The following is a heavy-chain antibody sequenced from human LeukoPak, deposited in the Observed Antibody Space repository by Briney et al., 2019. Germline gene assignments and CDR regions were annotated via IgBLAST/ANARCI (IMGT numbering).Heavy chain of an antibody. J-gene: IGHJ4*02. CDR2: IYYSGST. CDR3: ARQKTGPFDY. Sequence: PSETLSLTCTVSGDSISSYYWSWIRQPPGKGLEWIGYIYYSGSTNYNPSLKSRVTISVDMSKNQFSLKLSSVTAADTAVYYCARQKTGPFDYWGQGTLVTVSS. V-gene: IGHV4-59*01. D-gene: IGHD1-1*01. CDR1: GDSISSYY.